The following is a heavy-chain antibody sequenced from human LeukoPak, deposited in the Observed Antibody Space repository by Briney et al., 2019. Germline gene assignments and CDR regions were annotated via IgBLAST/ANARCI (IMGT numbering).Heavy chain of an antibody. J-gene: IGHJ4*02. D-gene: IGHD1-26*01. V-gene: IGHV3-23*01. CDR3: AKRGTGSHYCFDY. CDR1: GFTFSIYA. Sequence: GGSLRLSCAASGFTFSIYAMSWVRQAPGKGLEWVSAISGSGGSTYYADSVKGRFTISRDNSKNTLYLQMNSLRAEDTAVYYCAKRGTGSHYCFDYWGQGTLVTVSS. CDR2: ISGSGGST.